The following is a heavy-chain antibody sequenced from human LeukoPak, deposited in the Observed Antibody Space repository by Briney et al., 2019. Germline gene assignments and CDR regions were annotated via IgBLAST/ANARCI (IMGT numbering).Heavy chain of an antibody. D-gene: IGHD6-19*01. V-gene: IGHV3-48*03. CDR1: GFTFSSYA. CDR2: INSNGSTI. Sequence: QAGGSLRLSCAASGFTFSSYAMHWVRQAPGKGLEWVSCINSNGSTINYADSVKGRFTISRDNAKNSLYLQMNSLRGEDTAVYYCARRGQWPGLYYYYGMDVWGKGTTVTVSS. CDR3: ARRGQWPGLYYYYGMDV. J-gene: IGHJ6*04.